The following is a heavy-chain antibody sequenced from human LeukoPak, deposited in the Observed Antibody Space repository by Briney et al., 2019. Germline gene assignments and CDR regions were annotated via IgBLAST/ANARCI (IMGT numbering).Heavy chain of an antibody. Sequence: ASVKVPCKASGYTFNSYGISWVRQAPGQGLEWMGWISGNSANANYAQKLQGRVTMTTDTSTSTAYMELRSLRFDDTAVYFCVRSLMPGSSSYFFDYWGQGTLVTVSS. CDR1: GYTFNSYG. V-gene: IGHV1-18*01. D-gene: IGHD6-6*01. CDR3: VRSLMPGSSSYFFDY. J-gene: IGHJ4*02. CDR2: ISGNSANA.